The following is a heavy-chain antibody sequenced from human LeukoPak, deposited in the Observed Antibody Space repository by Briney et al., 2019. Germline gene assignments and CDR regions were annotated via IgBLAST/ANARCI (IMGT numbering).Heavy chain of an antibody. CDR1: GFHFSSYA. D-gene: IGHD2-2*02. V-gene: IGHV3-64*01. CDR2: ISSNGGST. Sequence: GGSLRLSCAASGFHFSSYAMHWVRQAPGKGLEYVSAISSNGGSTYYANSVKGRFTISRDNSKNTLYLQMGSLRAEDMAVYYCARSMMKYQLLYGLFDYWGQGTLVTVSS. CDR3: ARSMMKYQLLYGLFDY. J-gene: IGHJ4*02.